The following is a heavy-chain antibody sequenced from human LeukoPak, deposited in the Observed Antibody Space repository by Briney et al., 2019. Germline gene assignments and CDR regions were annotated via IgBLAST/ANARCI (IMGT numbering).Heavy chain of an antibody. V-gene: IGHV3-23*01. J-gene: IGHJ4*02. D-gene: IGHD1-1*01. CDR3: ARQHTAGYVDY. CDR2: VSASGAST. Sequence: GGSLRLSCAASGLSFSNYGMSWFRQAPAKGLEWVSGVSASGASTYSEDSVKGRLIISRDNSKNTVFLQMNSLRPEDTAVYYCARQHTAGYVDYWGQGALGTVSS. CDR1: GLSFSNYG.